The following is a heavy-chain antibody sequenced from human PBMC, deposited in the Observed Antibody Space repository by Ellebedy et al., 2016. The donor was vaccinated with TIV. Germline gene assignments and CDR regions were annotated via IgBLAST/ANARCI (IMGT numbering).Heavy chain of an antibody. CDR3: ARGRSFN. D-gene: IGHD3-10*01. Sequence: GESLKISCAASGFTFRSNWLSWVRQTPGQGLEWVAYIKQDGSAKYYVDSVKGRFTISSDNAKNSLYRQMNSLRAEEKAVYYCARGRSFNWGQGTLVTVSS. CDR2: IKQDGSAK. J-gene: IGHJ4*02. CDR1: GFTFRSNW. V-gene: IGHV3-7*03.